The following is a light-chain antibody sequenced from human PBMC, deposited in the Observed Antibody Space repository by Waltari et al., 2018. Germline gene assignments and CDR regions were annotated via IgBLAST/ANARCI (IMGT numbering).Light chain of an antibody. CDR1: QSLLYSSNNKYY. CDR2: WAS. CDR3: QQYYSTLSWT. Sequence: DIVMTQSPDSLAVSLGERATINCKSSQSLLYSSNNKYYLAGYQQRPGQPPKLLIYWASTRESGVPDRFSGSGSGTDFTLTISSLQAEDVAVYYCQQYYSTLSWTFGQGTKVEIK. J-gene: IGKJ1*01. V-gene: IGKV4-1*01.